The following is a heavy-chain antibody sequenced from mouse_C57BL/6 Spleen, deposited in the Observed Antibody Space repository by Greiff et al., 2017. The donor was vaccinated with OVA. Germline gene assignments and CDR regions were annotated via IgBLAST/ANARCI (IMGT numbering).Heavy chain of an antibody. D-gene: IGHD1-1*01. CDR2: FYPGDGDT. CDR3: ARGGYYGSSPWYCDV. V-gene: IGHV1-82*01. J-gene: IGHJ1*03. Sequence: QVQLQQSGPELVKPGASVKISCKASGYAFSSSWMNWVKQGPGKGLEWIGRFYPGDGDTNYNGKFKGKATRTADKSSSTAYMQLSSLTSEDSAVYSGARGGYYGSSPWYCDVWGTGTTVTVSS. CDR1: GYAFSSSW.